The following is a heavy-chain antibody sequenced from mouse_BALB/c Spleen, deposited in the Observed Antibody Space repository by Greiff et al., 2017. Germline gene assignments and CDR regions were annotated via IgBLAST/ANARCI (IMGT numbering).Heavy chain of an antibody. CDR2: ISYSGST. CDR3: APSYGYPYWYFDV. V-gene: IGHV3-2*02. CDR1: GYSITSDYA. Sequence: VQLQQSGPGLVKPSQSLSLTCTVTGYSITSDYAWNWIRQFPGNKLEWMGYISYSGSTSYNPSLKSRISITRDTSTNQFFLQLNSMTTEDTATYYCAPSYGYPYWYFDVWGAGTTVTVSS. D-gene: IGHD1-2*01. J-gene: IGHJ1*01.